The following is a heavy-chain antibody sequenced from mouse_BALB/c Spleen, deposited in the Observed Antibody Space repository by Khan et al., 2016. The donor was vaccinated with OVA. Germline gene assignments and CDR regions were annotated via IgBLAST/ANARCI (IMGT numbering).Heavy chain of an antibody. V-gene: IGHV3-6*02. J-gene: IGHJ1*01. CDR3: ARGGVVVPYWYFDV. D-gene: IGHD1-1*01. Sequence: EVQLQESGPGLVKPSQSLSLTYSVTGYSITGGYSWSWIRQFPGNKLEWMGYISYDGSNNYNPSLKNRISITRDTSKNQFFLKLNSVTTEDTATYYCARGGVVVPYWYFDVWGAGTTVTVSS. CDR1: GYSITGGYS. CDR2: ISYDGSN.